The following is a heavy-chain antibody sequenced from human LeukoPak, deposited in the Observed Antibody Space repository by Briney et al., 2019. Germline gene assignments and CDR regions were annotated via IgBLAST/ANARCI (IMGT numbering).Heavy chain of an antibody. CDR3: ARVSPGYSYGSYYFDY. J-gene: IGHJ4*02. Sequence: SETLSLTCTVSGGSISSYYWSWIRQAPGKGLEWIGYIYYSGSTNYNPSLKSRVTISVDTSKNQFSLKLSSVTAADTAVYYCARVSPGYSYGSYYFDYWGQGTLVTVSS. CDR2: IYYSGST. CDR1: GGSISSYY. V-gene: IGHV4-59*01. D-gene: IGHD5-18*01.